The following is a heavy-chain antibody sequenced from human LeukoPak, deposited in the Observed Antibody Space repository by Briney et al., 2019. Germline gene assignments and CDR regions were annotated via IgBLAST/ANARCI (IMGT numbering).Heavy chain of an antibody. CDR2: ISAYNGNT. J-gene: IGHJ4*02. CDR3: ARAPYSYGIDY. D-gene: IGHD5-18*01. Sequence: ASVKVSCKASGYTFTSYGISWVRQAPGQGLEWMGWISAYNGNTNYAQKFQGRVTMTRDTSISTAYMELSRLRSDDTAVYYCARAPYSYGIDYWGQGTLVTVSS. CDR1: GYTFTSYG. V-gene: IGHV1-18*01.